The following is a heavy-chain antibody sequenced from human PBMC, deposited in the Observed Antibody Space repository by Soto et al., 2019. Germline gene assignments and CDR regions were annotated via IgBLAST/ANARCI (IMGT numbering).Heavy chain of an antibody. CDR1: GGSISSYY. CDR2: IYYSGST. D-gene: IGHD3-22*01. V-gene: IGHV4-59*08. J-gene: IGHJ4*02. Sequence: SETLSLTCTVSGGSISSYYWSWIRQPPGKGLEWIGYIYYSGSTNYNPSLKSRVTISVDTSKNQFSLKLSSVTAADTTVYYCARGGTYYYDSSGYPIGGYWGQGTLVTVSS. CDR3: ARGGTYYYDSSGYPIGGY.